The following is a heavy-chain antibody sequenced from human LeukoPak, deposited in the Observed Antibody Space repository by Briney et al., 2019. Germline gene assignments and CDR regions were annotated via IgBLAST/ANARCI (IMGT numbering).Heavy chain of an antibody. CDR3: ASSYYDGSGSAFDI. Sequence: ASVKVSCKASGYTFTGYYMHWVRQAPGQGLEWMGRINPNSGGTNYARKFQGRVTMTRDTSISTAYMELSRLRSDDTAVYYCASSYYDGSGSAFDIWGQGTMVTVSS. D-gene: IGHD3-22*01. CDR2: INPNSGGT. CDR1: GYTFTGYY. J-gene: IGHJ3*02. V-gene: IGHV1-2*06.